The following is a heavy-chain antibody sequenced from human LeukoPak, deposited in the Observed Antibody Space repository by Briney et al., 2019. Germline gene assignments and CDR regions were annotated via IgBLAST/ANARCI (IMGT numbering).Heavy chain of an antibody. J-gene: IGHJ3*02. V-gene: IGHV4-4*07. CDR3: ARGRYCSADICSGGDAFDI. D-gene: IGHD2-15*01. CDR1: GVSINNYY. Sequence: SDTLSLICTVSGVSINNYYWSWIRQPAGKGLEWIGRIYTRGSTKYNPPLKSRLTMSVVRSKNQSYLKLSLVTTADTAVYYCARGRYCSADICSGGDAFDIWGQGTMVSVSS. CDR2: IYTRGST.